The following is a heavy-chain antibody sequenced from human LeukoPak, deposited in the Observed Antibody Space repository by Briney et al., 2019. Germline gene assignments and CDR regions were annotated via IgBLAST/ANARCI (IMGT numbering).Heavy chain of an antibody. V-gene: IGHV4-39*07. CDR2: IYYSGST. CDR3: ARGDINWLRSPGTLYYADY. CDR1: GGSISSSSYY. D-gene: IGHD5-12*01. J-gene: IGHJ4*02. Sequence: SETLSLTCTVSGGSISSSSYYWGWIRQPPGKGLEWIGSIYYSGSTYYNPSLKSRVTISVDTSKNQFSLKLSSVTAADTAVYFCARGDINWLRSPGTLYYADYWGRGTLVTVSS.